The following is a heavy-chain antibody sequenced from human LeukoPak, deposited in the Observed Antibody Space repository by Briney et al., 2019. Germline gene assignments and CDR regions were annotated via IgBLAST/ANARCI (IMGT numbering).Heavy chain of an antibody. CDR3: AREPIVVVVAATRSWFDP. D-gene: IGHD2-15*01. J-gene: IGHJ5*02. CDR1: GYTFTVYY. Sequence: ASVKVSFKASGYTFTVYYMHWVRQAPGQGLEWMGWINPNSGGTNYAQKFQGRVTMTRDTSISTAYMELSRLRSDDTAVYYCAREPIVVVVAATRSWFDPWGQGTLVTVSS. V-gene: IGHV1-2*02. CDR2: INPNSGGT.